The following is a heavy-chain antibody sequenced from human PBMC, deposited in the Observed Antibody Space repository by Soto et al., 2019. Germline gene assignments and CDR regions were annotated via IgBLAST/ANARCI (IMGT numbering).Heavy chain of an antibody. Sequence: EVQLVESGGGLVQPGGSLRLSCAASGFTFSSYWMSWVRQAPGKGLEWVANIKQDGSEKYYVDSVKGRFTISRDNAKYSLYLQMNSLRAEDTAVYYCARDQGYCSGGSCYGSDYYYYMDVWGKGTTVTVSS. CDR2: IKQDGSEK. J-gene: IGHJ6*03. CDR1: GFTFSSYW. D-gene: IGHD2-15*01. V-gene: IGHV3-7*01. CDR3: ARDQGYCSGGSCYGSDYYYYMDV.